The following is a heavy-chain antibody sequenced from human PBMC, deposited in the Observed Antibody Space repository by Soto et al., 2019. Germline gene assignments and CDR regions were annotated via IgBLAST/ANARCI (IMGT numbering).Heavy chain of an antibody. CDR1: GFTLSDHY. J-gene: IGHJ4*02. CDR3: VKSGDNYNALDY. Sequence: PGGSLRLSCTASGFTLSDHYMSWIRHAPGKGLEWIGYSSNSGSFTRYADSVKGRFSISRDNAKNSLYPQINSLRGDDTAIYYCVKSGDNYNALDYWGQGTPVIVSS. V-gene: IGHV3-11*06. D-gene: IGHD1-1*01. CDR2: SSNSGSFT.